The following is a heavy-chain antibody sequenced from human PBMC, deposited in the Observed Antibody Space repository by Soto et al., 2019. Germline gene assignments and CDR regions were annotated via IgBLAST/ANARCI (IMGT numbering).Heavy chain of an antibody. D-gene: IGHD3-10*01. CDR1: GFTVSSNY. CDR2: IYSGGST. V-gene: IGHV3-53*04. J-gene: IGHJ6*03. Sequence: GGSLRLSCAASGFTVSSNYMSWVRQAPGKGLEWVSVIYSGGSTYYADSVKGRFTISRHNSKNTLYLQMNGLRAEDTAVYYCARDNGSGRRSGTSYYYYYYMDVWGKGTTVTVSS. CDR3: ARDNGSGRRSGTSYYYYYYMDV.